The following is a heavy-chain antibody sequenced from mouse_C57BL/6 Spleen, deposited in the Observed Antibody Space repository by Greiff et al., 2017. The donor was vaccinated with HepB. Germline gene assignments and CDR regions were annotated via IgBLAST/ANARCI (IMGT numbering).Heavy chain of an antibody. V-gene: IGHV1-72*01. CDR2: IDPNSGGT. D-gene: IGHD1-1*01. CDR3: ARSNYYGSLYFDY. J-gene: IGHJ2*01. Sequence: QQSCKASGYTFTSYWMHWVQQRPGRGLEWIGRIDPNSGGTKYNEKFKSKATLTVDKPSSTAYMQLSSLTSEDSAVYYCARSNYYGSLYFDYWGQGTTLTVSS. CDR1: GYTFTSYW.